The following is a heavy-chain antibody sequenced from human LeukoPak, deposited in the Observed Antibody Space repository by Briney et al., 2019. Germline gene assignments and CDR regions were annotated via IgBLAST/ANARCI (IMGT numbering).Heavy chain of an antibody. J-gene: IGHJ6*03. CDR2: IYYSGST. Sequence: PSETLSLTCTVSGASISSTTYYWGWIRQPRRKGLEWIASIYYSGSTYYNPSLKSRVTISVDTSKNQFSLKLSSVTAADTAVYYCARRGYYYYYMDVWGKGTTVTISS. CDR1: GASISSTTYY. V-gene: IGHV4-39*01. CDR3: ARRGYYYYYMDV.